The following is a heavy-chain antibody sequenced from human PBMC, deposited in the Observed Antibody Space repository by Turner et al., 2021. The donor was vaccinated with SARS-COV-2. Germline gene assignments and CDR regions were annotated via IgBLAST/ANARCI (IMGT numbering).Heavy chain of an antibody. J-gene: IGHJ4*02. D-gene: IGHD3-22*01. CDR2: IYYNGST. CDR3: ARRGAYTSGYPL. V-gene: IGHV4-59*08. CDR1: GGSISTYY. Sequence: QVQLQESGPGLGNPSETLSLTCTVSGGSISTYYWSWIRQPPGKGLECIGYIYYNGSTNYNPSLKSRVTISVDTSKNQFSLKLSSVTAADTAVYYCARRGAYTSGYPLWGQGTLVTVSS.